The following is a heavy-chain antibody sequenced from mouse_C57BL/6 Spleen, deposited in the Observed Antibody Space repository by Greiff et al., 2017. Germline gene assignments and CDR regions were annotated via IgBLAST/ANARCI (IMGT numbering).Heavy chain of an antibody. J-gene: IGHJ2*01. V-gene: IGHV1-4*01. D-gene: IGHD2-2*01. CDR1: GYTFTSYT. CDR2: INPSSGYT. CDR3: ARHYGYDEGFDY. Sequence: VQLQQSGAELARPGASVKMSCKASGYTFTSYTMHWVKQRPGQGLEWIGYINPSSGYTKYNQKFKDKATLTADKSSSTAYMQLSSLTSEDSAVYYCARHYGYDEGFDYWGQGTTLTVSS.